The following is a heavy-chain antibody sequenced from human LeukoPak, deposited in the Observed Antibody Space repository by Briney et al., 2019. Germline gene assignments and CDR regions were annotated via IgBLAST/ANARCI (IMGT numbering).Heavy chain of an antibody. J-gene: IGHJ4*02. CDR2: INHSGST. CDR1: GGSFSGYY. Sequence: PSETLSLTCAVYGGSFSGYYWSWIRQPPGKGLEWIGEINHSGSTNYNPSLKSRVTISVDTSKNQFSLKLNSVTAADTAVYYCARGIAVAGTVFNYWGQGTLVTVSS. CDR3: ARGIAVAGTVFNY. D-gene: IGHD6-19*01. V-gene: IGHV4-34*01.